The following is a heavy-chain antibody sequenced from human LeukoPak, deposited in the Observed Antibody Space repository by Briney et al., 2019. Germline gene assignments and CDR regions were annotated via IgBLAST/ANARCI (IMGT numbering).Heavy chain of an antibody. Sequence: GGSLRLSCAASGFTFSSYAMSWVRQAPGKGLEWVSAISGSGGSTYYADSVKGRFTISRDNSKNTLYLQMNSLRAEDTAVYYFANSIAADGECYWGQGTLVTVSS. CDR1: GFTFSSYA. D-gene: IGHD6-13*01. J-gene: IGHJ4*02. V-gene: IGHV3-23*01. CDR3: ANSIAADGECY. CDR2: ISGSGGST.